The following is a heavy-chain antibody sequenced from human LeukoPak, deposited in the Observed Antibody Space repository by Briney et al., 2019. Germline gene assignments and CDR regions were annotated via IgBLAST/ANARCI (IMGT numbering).Heavy chain of an antibody. CDR1: GYTFTSYG. Sequence: GASVKVSCKASGYTFTSYGISWVRQAPGQVLEWMGWINPNNGNTNYAQKLQGRVTMTTDTSTSTAYMELRSLRSDDTAVYYCVREESYYDSSGHAFDIWGQGTMVTVPS. V-gene: IGHV1-18*01. J-gene: IGHJ3*02. D-gene: IGHD3-22*01. CDR3: VREESYYDSSGHAFDI. CDR2: INPNNGNT.